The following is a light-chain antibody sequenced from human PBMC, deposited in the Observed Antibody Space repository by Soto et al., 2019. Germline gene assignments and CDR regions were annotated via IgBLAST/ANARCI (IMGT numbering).Light chain of an antibody. J-gene: IGKJ2*02. CDR3: QECNNWPRCT. CDR1: QSIGSN. V-gene: IGKV3-15*01. Sequence: VMTQSPATLSVSPGERVILSCRASQSIGSNLAWCQQKPGQPPRRLIYHTSTRAPDIPPRFSGSGSGTEFTLTISSLQSEDFGIYFCQECNNWPRCTFGQGTKLQIK. CDR2: HTS.